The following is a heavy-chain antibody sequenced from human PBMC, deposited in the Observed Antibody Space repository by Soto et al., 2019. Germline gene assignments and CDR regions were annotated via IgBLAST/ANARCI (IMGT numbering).Heavy chain of an antibody. CDR3: ARESYSGSKSLRYYYYGMDV. CDR2: ISYDGSNK. D-gene: IGHD5-12*01. Sequence: GGSLRLSCAASGFTFSSYAMHWVRQAPGKGLEWVAVISYDGSNKYYADSVKGRFTISRDNSKNTLYLQMNSLRAEDTAVYYCARESYSGSKSLRYYYYGMDVWGQGTTVTVSS. J-gene: IGHJ6*02. V-gene: IGHV3-30-3*01. CDR1: GFTFSSYA.